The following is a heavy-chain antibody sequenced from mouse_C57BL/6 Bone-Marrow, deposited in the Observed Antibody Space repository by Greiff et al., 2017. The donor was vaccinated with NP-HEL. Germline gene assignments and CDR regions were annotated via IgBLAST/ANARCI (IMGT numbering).Heavy chain of an antibody. CDR3: ARYGRGFAY. Sequence: QVQLQQSGAELARPGASVKLSCKASGYTFTSYGISWVKQRTGQGLEWIGEIYPRSGNTYYNEKFKGKATLTADKSSSTAYMELRSLTSEDSAVYFCARYGRGFAYWGQGTLVTVSA. V-gene: IGHV1-81*01. CDR2: IYPRSGNT. D-gene: IGHD2-1*01. J-gene: IGHJ3*01. CDR1: GYTFTSYG.